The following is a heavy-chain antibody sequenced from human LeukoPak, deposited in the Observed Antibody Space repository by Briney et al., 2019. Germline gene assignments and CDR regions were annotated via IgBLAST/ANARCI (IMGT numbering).Heavy chain of an antibody. CDR1: GFTVSANY. V-gene: IGHV3-53*01. CDR3: ARVLANYYYYMDV. J-gene: IGHJ6*03. Sequence: GGSLRLSCAASGFTVSANYMSWVRQAPGKGLEWVSVIRSGGNTYSADSVKGRFTISRDNSKNTLYLQMNSLRAEDTAIYYCARVLANYYYYMDVWGKGTTVTVSS. D-gene: IGHD2-15*01. CDR2: IRSGGNT.